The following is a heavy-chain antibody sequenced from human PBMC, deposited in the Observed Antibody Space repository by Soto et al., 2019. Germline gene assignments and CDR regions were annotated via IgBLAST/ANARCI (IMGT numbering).Heavy chain of an antibody. V-gene: IGHV3-23*01. Sequence: PGGSLRLSCAASGFTFSSYAMSWVRQAPGKGLEWVSAISGSGGSTYYADSVKGRFTISRDNSKNTLYLQMNSLRAEDTAVYYCAKRGMGGGSPYYYYYMDVWGKGTTVTVSS. J-gene: IGHJ6*03. CDR1: GFTFSSYA. D-gene: IGHD1-26*01. CDR2: ISGSGGST. CDR3: AKRGMGGGSPYYYYYMDV.